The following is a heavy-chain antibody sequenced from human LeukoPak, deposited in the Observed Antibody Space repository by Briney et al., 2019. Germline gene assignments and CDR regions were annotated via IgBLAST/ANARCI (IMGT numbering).Heavy chain of an antibody. CDR3: ARWTQYCSSTSCYGFFFDY. CDR1: GFTFSSYW. Sequence: GGSLRLSCAASGFTFSSYWMSWVRQAPGKGLEWVANIKQDGSEKYYVDSVKGRFTISRDNSKNTLYLQMNSLRAEDTAVYYCARWTQYCSSTSCYGFFFDYWGQGTLVTVSS. V-gene: IGHV3-7*03. J-gene: IGHJ4*02. D-gene: IGHD2-2*01. CDR2: IKQDGSEK.